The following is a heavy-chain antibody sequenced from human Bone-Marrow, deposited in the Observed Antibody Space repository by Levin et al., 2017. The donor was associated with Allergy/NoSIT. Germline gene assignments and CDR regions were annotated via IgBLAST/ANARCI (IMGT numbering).Heavy chain of an antibody. CDR3: TSDPFNLQSGTYPAFDI. D-gene: IGHD3-10*01. CDR1: GFTLSSFW. J-gene: IGHJ3*02. CDR2: INQDGTGK. V-gene: IGHV3-7*01. Sequence: ETLSLTCAASGFTLSSFWMSWVRQAPGKGLEWVANINQDGTGKYYVDSVKGRFTISRDNAMNSLYLQMNSLTVEDTAVYYCTSDPFNLQSGTYPAFDIWGPGTMVTVSS.